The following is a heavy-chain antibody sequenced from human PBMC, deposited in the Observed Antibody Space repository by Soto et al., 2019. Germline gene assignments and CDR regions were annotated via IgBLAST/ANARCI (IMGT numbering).Heavy chain of an antibody. CDR3: ARSSYSSSLSPSDY. Sequence: GGSLRLSCAASGFTFSSYAMSWVRQAPGKGLEWVSAISGSGGSIYYADSVKGRFTISRDNAKNSLYLQMNSLRAEDTAVYYCARSSYSSSLSPSDYWGQGTLVTVSS. CDR2: ISGSGGSI. CDR1: GFTFSSYA. J-gene: IGHJ4*02. D-gene: IGHD6-13*01. V-gene: IGHV3-23*01.